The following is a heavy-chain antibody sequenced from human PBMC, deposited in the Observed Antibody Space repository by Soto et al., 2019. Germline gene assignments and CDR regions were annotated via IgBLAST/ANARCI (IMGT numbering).Heavy chain of an antibody. V-gene: IGHV4-39*01. J-gene: IGHJ4*02. D-gene: IGHD3-16*02. CDR3: ARRLGELSFDS. CDR1: GGSISSSSYY. Sequence: QLQLQESGPGLVKPSETLSLTCTVSGGSISSSSYYWGWIRQPPGKGLEWIGSIYYSGSTYYNPSLKSRVTISVDTSKNKFALKLSSVTAADTAVYYCARRLGELSFDSWGQGTLVTVSS. CDR2: IYYSGST.